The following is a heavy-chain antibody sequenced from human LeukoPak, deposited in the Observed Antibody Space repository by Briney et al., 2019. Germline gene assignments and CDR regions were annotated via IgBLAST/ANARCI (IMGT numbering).Heavy chain of an antibody. CDR1: GGTFSSYT. CDR3: ASPMTTVVTEYYFDY. Sequence: GASVEVSCKASGGTFSSYTISWVRQAPGQGLEWMGRIIPILGIANYAQKFQGRVTITADKSTSTAYMELSSLRSEDTAVYYCASPMTTVVTEYYFDYWGQGTLVTVSS. V-gene: IGHV1-69*02. CDR2: IIPILGIA. D-gene: IGHD4-23*01. J-gene: IGHJ4*02.